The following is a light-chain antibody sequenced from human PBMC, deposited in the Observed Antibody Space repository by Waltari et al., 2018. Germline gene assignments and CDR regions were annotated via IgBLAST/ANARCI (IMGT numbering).Light chain of an antibody. V-gene: IGLV3-1*01. CDR1: KLGDKY. J-gene: IGLJ1*01. Sequence: SYELTQPPSVSVSPGQTASITCSGDKLGDKYACWYQQKPGQSPVLVIYQESKRPSGIPERFSGSNSGNTATLTISGTQAMDEADYYCQAWDSSTYVFGTGTKVTVL. CDR2: QES. CDR3: QAWDSSTYV.